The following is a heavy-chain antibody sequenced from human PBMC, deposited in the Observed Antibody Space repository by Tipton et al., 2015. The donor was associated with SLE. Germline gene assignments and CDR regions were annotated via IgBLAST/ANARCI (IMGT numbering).Heavy chain of an antibody. D-gene: IGHD3-3*01. CDR2: ISGSGGST. CDR3: AKDRTKFTIFGVVDY. CDR1: GFTFSSYA. J-gene: IGHJ4*02. V-gene: IGHV3-23*01. Sequence: SLRLSCAASGFTFSSYAMSWVRQAPGKGLEWVSAISGSGGSTYYADSVKGRFTISRDNSKNTLYLQMNSLRAEDTAVYHCAKDRTKFTIFGVVDYWGQGTLVTVSS.